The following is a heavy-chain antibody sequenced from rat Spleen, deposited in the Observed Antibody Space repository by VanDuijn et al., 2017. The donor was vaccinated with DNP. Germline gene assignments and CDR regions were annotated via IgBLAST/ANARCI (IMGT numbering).Heavy chain of an antibody. CDR2: IWNFGGT. CDR3: ARDLIIRDTTSAMDA. Sequence: QVQLKESGPGLVQPSQTLSLTCTVAGFSLTDYNVHWVRQPPGKGLEWMGVIWNFGGTRYHSTFKSRLTITRDTSKSQVFLKLNRLQTEDTATYYCARDLIIRDTTSAMDAWGQGTSVTVSS. V-gene: IGHV2-41*01. CDR1: GFSLTDYN. J-gene: IGHJ4*01. D-gene: IGHD4-3*01.